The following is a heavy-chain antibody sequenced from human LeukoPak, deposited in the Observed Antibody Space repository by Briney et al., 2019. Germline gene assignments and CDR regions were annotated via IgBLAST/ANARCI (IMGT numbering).Heavy chain of an antibody. Sequence: SQTLSLTFAISVYSVSSNSAVWIWIRHSPSRGLECLGRTYYMYNWYTDYAVSVKSRITINPDTSTQQFSKQLNSVTPEDTAVYYCARAMRIAAAGTFYFDYWGQGTLVTVSS. CDR2: TYYMYNWYT. CDR3: ARAMRIAAAGTFYFDY. J-gene: IGHJ4*02. CDR1: VYSVSSNSAV. D-gene: IGHD6-13*01. V-gene: IGHV6-1*01.